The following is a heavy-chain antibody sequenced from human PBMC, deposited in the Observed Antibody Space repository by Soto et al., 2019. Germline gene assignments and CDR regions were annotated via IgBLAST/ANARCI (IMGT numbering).Heavy chain of an antibody. V-gene: IGHV1-18*01. CDR2: ISTYNGNT. Sequence: QVQLVQSGAEVKKPGASIKVSCKASGYMFTSYGINWVRQAPGQGPEWMGWISTYNGNTNYAQKHQGRVTMTTDTAXSTAYMELKTLRSDATAVYYCARDLGIAVAGLFQDWGQGTLVIVSS. CDR3: ARDLGIAVAGLFQD. J-gene: IGHJ1*01. D-gene: IGHD6-19*01. CDR1: GYMFTSYG.